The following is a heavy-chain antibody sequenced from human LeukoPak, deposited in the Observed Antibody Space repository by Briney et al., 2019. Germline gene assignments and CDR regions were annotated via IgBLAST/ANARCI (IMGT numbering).Heavy chain of an antibody. CDR2: ISWDGGST. V-gene: IGHV3-43*01. D-gene: IGHD3-10*01. J-gene: IGHJ4*02. CDR3: AKDPEVRGVRGWYFDY. CDR1: GFTFDDYT. Sequence: GGSLRLSCAASGFTFDDYTMHWVRQAPGKGLEWVSLISWDGGSTYYADPVKGRFTISRDNSKNSLYLQMNSLRTEDTALYYCAKDPEVRGVRGWYFDYWGQGTLVTVSS.